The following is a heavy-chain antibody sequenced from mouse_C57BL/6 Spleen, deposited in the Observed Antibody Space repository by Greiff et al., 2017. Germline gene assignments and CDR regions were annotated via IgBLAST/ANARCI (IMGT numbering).Heavy chain of an antibody. CDR1: GFTFSDYY. CDR2: ISNGGGST. J-gene: IGHJ1*03. V-gene: IGHV5-12*01. D-gene: IGHD1-1*01. Sequence: EVMLVESGGGLVQPGGSLKLSCAASGFTFSDYYMYWVRQTPEKRLEWVAYISNGGGSTYYPDTVKGLFTVSRDHAKNTLYLQMSRLKSEDTAMYYCARLRRYGGSYSYFDDWGTGTTVTVSS. CDR3: ARLRRYGGSYSYFDD.